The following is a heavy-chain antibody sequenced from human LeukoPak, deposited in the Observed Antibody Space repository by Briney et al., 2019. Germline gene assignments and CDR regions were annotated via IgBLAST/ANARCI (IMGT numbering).Heavy chain of an antibody. Sequence: GGSLRLSCAASGFTFGTYAMNWIRQAPGKGLEWVSYFGGTSGTIHYADSLKGRFTISRDNAEMSLYLQMNSLRAEDTAVYYCARSNGLRYFDHWGRGTLVTVSS. J-gene: IGHJ4*02. D-gene: IGHD2-8*01. CDR2: FGGTSGTI. CDR3: ARSNGLRYFDH. V-gene: IGHV3-48*04. CDR1: GFTFGTYA.